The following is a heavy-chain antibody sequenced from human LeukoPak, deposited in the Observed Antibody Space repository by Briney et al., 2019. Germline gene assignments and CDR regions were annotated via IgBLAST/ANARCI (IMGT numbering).Heavy chain of an antibody. CDR3: GYSSSWYYYYGMDV. J-gene: IGHJ6*02. CDR1: GFTFSNAW. Sequence: PGGSLRLSCAASGFTFSNAWMSWVRQAPGKGLEWVSAISGSGGSTYYADSVKGRFTISRDNSKNTLYLQMNSLRAEDTAVYYCGYSSSWYYYYGMDVWGQGTTVTVSS. V-gene: IGHV3-23*01. D-gene: IGHD6-13*01. CDR2: ISGSGGST.